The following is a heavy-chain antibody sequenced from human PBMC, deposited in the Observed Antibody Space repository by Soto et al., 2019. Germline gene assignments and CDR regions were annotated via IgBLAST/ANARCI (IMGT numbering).Heavy chain of an antibody. D-gene: IGHD4-17*01. CDR2: ISAYNGNT. CDR3: ARDDYGNYSFAFDI. J-gene: IGHJ3*02. V-gene: IGHV1-18*01. CDR1: GYTFTSYG. Sequence: ASVKVSCKASGYTFTSYGISWVRQAPGQGLEWMGWISAYNGNTNYAQKLQGRVTMTTDTSTSTAYMELRSLRSDDTAVYYCARDDYGNYSFAFDIWGQWTMVTISS.